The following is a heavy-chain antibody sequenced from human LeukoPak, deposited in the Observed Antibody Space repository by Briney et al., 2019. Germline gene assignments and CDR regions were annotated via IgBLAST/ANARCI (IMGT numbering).Heavy chain of an antibody. V-gene: IGHV3-23*01. J-gene: IGHJ2*01. CDR2: ISGSGIST. CDR1: GFPFSRYA. Sequence: GGSLRLSCVVSGFPFSRYAMNWVRQAPGKGLEWVSAISGSGISTFQADSVKGRFTISRDSSKNTLFLHMNTLRAEDTAIYYCAKDRTVGASYWYFDLWGRGTLVTVSS. D-gene: IGHD1-26*01. CDR3: AKDRTVGASYWYFDL.